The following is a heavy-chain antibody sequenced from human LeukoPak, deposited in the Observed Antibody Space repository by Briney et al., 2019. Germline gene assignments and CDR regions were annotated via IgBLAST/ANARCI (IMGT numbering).Heavy chain of an antibody. J-gene: IGHJ6*03. CDR2: ISSSSSTI. CDR3: AREYQLPYYYYYYYMDV. D-gene: IGHD2-2*01. CDR1: GFTFSIYS. V-gene: IGHV3-48*04. Sequence: GGSLRLSCAPSGFTFSIYSMNWVRQAPGKGRECVSYISSSSSTIYYADSVKSRFTISRDNAKNSPYLQMNSLRAEDTAVYYCAREYQLPYYYYYYYMDVWGKGTTVTVSS.